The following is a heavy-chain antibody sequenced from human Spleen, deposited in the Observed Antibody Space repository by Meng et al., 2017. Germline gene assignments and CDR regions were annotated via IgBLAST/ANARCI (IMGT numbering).Heavy chain of an antibody. D-gene: IGHD3-10*01. CDR1: GYTLTELS. CDR2: FDPEDGET. Sequence: ASVKVSCKVSGYTLTELSMHWVRQAPGKGLEWMGGFDPEDGETSYAQKFQGRVTMTEDTSTDTAYMELSSLISDDTAVYYCATEGDSRRAFGELCFWGQGTLVTVSS. J-gene: IGHJ4*02. CDR3: ATEGDSRRAFGELCF. V-gene: IGHV1-24*01.